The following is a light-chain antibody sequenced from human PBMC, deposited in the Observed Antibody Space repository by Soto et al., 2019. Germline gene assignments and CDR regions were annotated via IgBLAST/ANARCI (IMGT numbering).Light chain of an antibody. Sequence: DIQMTQSPSSVSASVGDRVTITCRASQGISSWLAWYQQKPGKAPKLLIYAASSLQSGVPSRFSGSGSGTDFTRNISILQPEDFAPKYYHQSNSFPLTFGEATKVDSK. V-gene: IGKV1-12*01. CDR3: HQSNSFPLT. CDR2: AAS. CDR1: QGISSW. J-gene: IGKJ4*01.